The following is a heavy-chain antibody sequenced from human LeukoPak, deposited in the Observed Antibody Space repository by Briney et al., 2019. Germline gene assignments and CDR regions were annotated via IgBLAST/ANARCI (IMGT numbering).Heavy chain of an antibody. J-gene: IGHJ6*03. CDR1: GGSFRNYY. D-gene: IGHD2-8*02. V-gene: IGHV4-34*01. CDR3: ARRYCSGSVCYHYYYYMDV. Sequence: SETLSLTCAVYGGSFRNYYWSWIRPPPGKGLEWIGEVDHSGETNYNTSLKSQVTMSVDMSRNQFSLKLISVTAADTAVYYCARRYCSGSVCYHYYYYMDVWGEGTTVTVSS. CDR2: VDHSGET.